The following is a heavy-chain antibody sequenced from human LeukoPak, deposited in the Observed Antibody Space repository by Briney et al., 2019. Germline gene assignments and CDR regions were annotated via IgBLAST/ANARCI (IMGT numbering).Heavy chain of an antibody. CDR1: GGSISSYY. CDR3: ARAILSGYPDS. V-gene: IGHV4-59*01. Sequence: SETLSLTCTVSGGSISSYYWSWIREPPGKGLEWIGNIYYSGSTSYNPSLKSRVTISVDTSKNQFSLKLSSVTAADTAVYYCARAILSGYPDSWGQGTLVIVFS. D-gene: IGHD3-3*01. J-gene: IGHJ4*02. CDR2: IYYSGST.